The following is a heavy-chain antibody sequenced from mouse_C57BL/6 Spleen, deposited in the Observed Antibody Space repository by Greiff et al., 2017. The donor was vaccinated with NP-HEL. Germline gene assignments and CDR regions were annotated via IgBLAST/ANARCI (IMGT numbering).Heavy chain of an antibody. CDR3: AIRELFAMDY. CDR1: GYAFSSSW. CDR2: IYPGDGDT. V-gene: IGHV1-82*01. J-gene: IGHJ4*01. D-gene: IGHD1-1*02. Sequence: VQLQQSGPELVKPGASVKISCKASGYAFSSSWMNWVKQRPGKGLEWIGRIYPGDGDTNYNGKFKGKATLTADKSSSTAYMQLSSLTSEDSAVYFCAIRELFAMDYWGQGTSVTVSS.